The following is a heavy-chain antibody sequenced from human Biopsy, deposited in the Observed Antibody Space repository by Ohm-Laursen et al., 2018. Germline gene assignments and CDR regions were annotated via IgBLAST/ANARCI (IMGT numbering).Heavy chain of an antibody. V-gene: IGHV3-21*06. D-gene: IGHD6-25*01. J-gene: IGHJ6*02. CDR3: ARDGAAGYGLDV. CDR2: ISASSSYI. Sequence: SLRLSCSASGVTLSGYAMNWVRQAPGKGLEWVSSISASSSYIHYADSVKGRFTVSRDNAKNSLYLQMNSLRAEDTAVYYCARDGAAGYGLDVWGQGTTVTVSS. CDR1: GVTLSGYA.